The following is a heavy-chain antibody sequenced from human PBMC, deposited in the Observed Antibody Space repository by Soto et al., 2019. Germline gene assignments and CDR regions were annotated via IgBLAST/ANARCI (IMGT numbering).Heavy chain of an antibody. Sequence: GGSLRLSCAASRFTFSSYWMHWVRQAPGKGLVWVSRINSDGSSTSYADSVKGRFTISRDSAKNTLYLQMNSLGAEDTAVYYCARSRGSSRAFNYWGQGTLVTVSS. D-gene: IGHD6-6*01. CDR2: INSDGSST. V-gene: IGHV3-74*01. CDR1: RFTFSSYW. J-gene: IGHJ4*02. CDR3: ARSRGSSRAFNY.